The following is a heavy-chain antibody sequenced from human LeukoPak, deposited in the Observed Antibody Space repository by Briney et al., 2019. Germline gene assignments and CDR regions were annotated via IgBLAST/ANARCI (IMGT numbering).Heavy chain of an antibody. V-gene: IGHV4-38-2*02. J-gene: IGHJ6*04. CDR3: ARPACSSSRCSQPSSDV. CDR2: IYHSGST. CDR1: GYSISGGHY. Sequence: SETLSLTCTVSGYSISGGHYWGWTRPPPGKGLGWIGIIYHSGSTYYKPSLKSRVTISEDTSTNHFSLKLRSVTAADTSLCYLARPACSSSRCSQPSSDVWGKGTTVTISS. D-gene: IGHD2-2*01.